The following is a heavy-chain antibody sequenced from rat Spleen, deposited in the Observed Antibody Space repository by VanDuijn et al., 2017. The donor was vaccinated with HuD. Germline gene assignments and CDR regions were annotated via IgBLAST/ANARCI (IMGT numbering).Heavy chain of an antibody. D-gene: IGHD1-6*01. V-gene: IGHV2-43*01. Sequence: QVQLKESGPGLVQPSQTLSLTCTVSGFSQNRYNVSWVRQPPGKGLEWMGVMWTGGSTAYNSLLKSRLSISRDISKSQVFLKMTSLQTEDTATYYCARDAGILRYWGQGVMVTVSS. CDR1: GFSQNRYN. CDR3: ARDAGILRY. CDR2: MWTGGST. J-gene: IGHJ2*01.